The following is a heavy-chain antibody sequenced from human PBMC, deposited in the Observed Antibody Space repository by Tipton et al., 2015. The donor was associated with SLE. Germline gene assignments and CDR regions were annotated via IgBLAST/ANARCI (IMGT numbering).Heavy chain of an antibody. V-gene: IGHV4-61*01. CDR3: ARRRFWYFDL. Sequence: LRLSCTVSSGSVSSGSYYWSWIRQPPGKGLEWIWYIYYSGSTNYNPSLKSRVTISVDTSKNQFSLKLSSVTAADTAVYYCARRRFWYFDLWGRGTLVTVSS. CDR2: IYYSGST. J-gene: IGHJ2*01. CDR1: SGSVSSGSYY.